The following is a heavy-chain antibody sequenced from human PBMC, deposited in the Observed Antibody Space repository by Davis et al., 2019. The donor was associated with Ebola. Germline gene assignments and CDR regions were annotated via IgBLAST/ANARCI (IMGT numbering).Heavy chain of an antibody. CDR2: ISGSGGST. CDR3: AKVSLGSGSYYNGPSSQAMDV. D-gene: IGHD3-10*01. V-gene: IGHV3-23*01. J-gene: IGHJ6*03. CDR1: GFTFSSYG. Sequence: GESLKISCAASGFTFSSYGMSWVRQAPGKGLEWVSAISGSGGSTYYADSAKGRFTISRDNSKNTLYLQMNSLRAEDTAVYYCAKVSLGSGSYYNGPSSQAMDVWGKGTTVTVS.